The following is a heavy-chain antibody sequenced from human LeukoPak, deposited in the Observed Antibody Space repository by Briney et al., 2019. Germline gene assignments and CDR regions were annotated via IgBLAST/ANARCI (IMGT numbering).Heavy chain of an antibody. Sequence: SVKVSCTASGGTFSSYAISWVRQAPGQGLEWMGGIIPIFGTANYAQKFQGRVTITADESTSTAYMELSSLRSEDTAVYYCARVLTHDDFWSGYYTGTGYYYGMDVWGQGTTVTVSS. D-gene: IGHD3-3*01. CDR1: GGTFSSYA. V-gene: IGHV1-69*13. J-gene: IGHJ6*02. CDR3: ARVLTHDDFWSGYYTGTGYYYGMDV. CDR2: IIPIFGTA.